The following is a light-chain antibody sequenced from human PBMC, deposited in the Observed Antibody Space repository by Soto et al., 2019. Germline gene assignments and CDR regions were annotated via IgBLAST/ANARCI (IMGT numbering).Light chain of an antibody. CDR3: QQYYSFPIT. Sequence: DIQMTRSPSTLSSSVVYRFTITCLASQNINRRLAWYQQKPGKAPNLLIYDASSLESGVPARFSGGGSGTDFTLTISCLQSEDFATYYCQQYYSFPITFGQGTRLEIK. CDR2: DAS. CDR1: QNINRR. V-gene: IGKV1-5*01. J-gene: IGKJ5*01.